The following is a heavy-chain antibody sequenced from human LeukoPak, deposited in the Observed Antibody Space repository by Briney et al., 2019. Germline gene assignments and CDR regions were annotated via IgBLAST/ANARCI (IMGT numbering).Heavy chain of an antibody. CDR1: GGSISSGGYY. J-gene: IGHJ4*02. V-gene: IGHV4-31*03. D-gene: IGHD5-18*01. Sequence: SQTLSLTCTVSGGSISSGGYYWSWIRQHPGKGLEWIGYIYYSGSTYYNPSLKSRVTISADTSKNQFSLKLSSVTAADTAVYYCARRGYSYGPSYYFDYWGQGTLVTVSS. CDR2: IYYSGST. CDR3: ARRGYSYGPSYYFDY.